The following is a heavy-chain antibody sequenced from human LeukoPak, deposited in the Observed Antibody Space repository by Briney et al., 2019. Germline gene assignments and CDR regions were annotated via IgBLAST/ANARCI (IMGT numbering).Heavy chain of an antibody. CDR1: GGSISSYY. CDR2: IYYSGST. J-gene: IGHJ4*02. Sequence: PSETLSLTCTVSGGSISSYYWSWIRQPPGKGLEWIGYIYYSGSTNYNPSLKSRVTISLDKSKNQFSLKLTSVTAADTAVYYCASYCRGGSCYSGYCRGQGTLVTVSS. CDR3: ASYCRGGSCYSGYC. V-gene: IGHV4-59*12. D-gene: IGHD2-15*01.